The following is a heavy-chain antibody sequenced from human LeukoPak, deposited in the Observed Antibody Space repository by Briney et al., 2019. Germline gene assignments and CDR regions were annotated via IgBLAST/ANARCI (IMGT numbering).Heavy chain of an antibody. CDR3: ASSPAAHRDFDY. V-gene: IGHV4-59*01. D-gene: IGHD2-15*01. CDR2: IYYSGST. J-gene: IGHJ4*02. CDR1: GGSISSYY. Sequence: SETLSLTCTVSGGSISSYYWSWIRQPPGKGLEWIGYIYYSGSTNYNPSLKSRVTISVDTSKNQFSLKLSSVTSADTAVYYCASSPAAHRDFDYWGQGTLVTVSS.